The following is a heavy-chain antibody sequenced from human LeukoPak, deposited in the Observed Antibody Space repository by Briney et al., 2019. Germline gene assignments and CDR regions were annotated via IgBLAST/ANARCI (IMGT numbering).Heavy chain of an antibody. V-gene: IGHV3-74*01. CDR2: ICPDGTVT. CDR3: ARSGDNRYYYGMDV. J-gene: IGHJ6*02. Sequence: GGSLRLSCAASGFTFSTYCMHWVRQAPGKGPMWVSRICPDGTVTNYADSVKARFIISRDNARNTVYLQMNSLRDEDTAVYYCARSGDNRYYYGMDVWGQGTTVTVFS. CDR1: GFTFSTYC. D-gene: IGHD1-26*01.